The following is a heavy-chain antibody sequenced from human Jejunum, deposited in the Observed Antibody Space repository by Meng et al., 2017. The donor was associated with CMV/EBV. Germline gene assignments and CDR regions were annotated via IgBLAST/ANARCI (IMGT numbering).Heavy chain of an antibody. V-gene: IGHV4-30-4*01. CDR2: IYYSGST. CDR1: GGSNSSGDYY. CDR3: ARGQRSYSGSYPEWFDP. J-gene: IGHJ5*02. D-gene: IGHD1-26*01. Sequence: VRLAGLGPGLWKPSPTLSLTCTLSGGSNSSGDYYWSWIRQPPGKGLEWIGCIYYSGSTYYNPSPKGRVTISVDTSKNQFSLNLSSVTAADTAVYYCARGQRSYSGSYPEWFDPWGQGTLVTVSS.